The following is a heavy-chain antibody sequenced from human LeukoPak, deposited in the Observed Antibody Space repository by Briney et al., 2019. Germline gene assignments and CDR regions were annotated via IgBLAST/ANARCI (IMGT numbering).Heavy chain of an antibody. D-gene: IGHD2-15*01. J-gene: IGHJ4*02. Sequence: PGGSLRLSCAASGFTFSSYAMSWVRQAPGKGLEWVSAISGSGGSTYYADSVKGRFTISRDNSKNTLYLQMNSLKTEDTAMYYCARWRSGSCSDWGQGTLVTVSS. CDR1: GFTFSSYA. CDR2: ISGSGGST. CDR3: ARWRSGSCSD. V-gene: IGHV3-23*01.